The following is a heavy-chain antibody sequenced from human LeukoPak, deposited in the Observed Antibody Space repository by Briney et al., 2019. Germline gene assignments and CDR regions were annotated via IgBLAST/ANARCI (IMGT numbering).Heavy chain of an antibody. V-gene: IGHV3-21*01. D-gene: IGHD6-13*01. J-gene: IGHJ5*02. Sequence: GGSLRLSCAASGFTFSSYSMNWVRQAPGKGLEWVSSISSSSSYIYYADSVKGRFTISRDNAKNSLYLQMNSLRAEDTAVYYCAKGSFSSSPGFDPWGQGTLVTVSS. CDR2: ISSSSSYI. CDR3: AKGSFSSSPGFDP. CDR1: GFTFSSYS.